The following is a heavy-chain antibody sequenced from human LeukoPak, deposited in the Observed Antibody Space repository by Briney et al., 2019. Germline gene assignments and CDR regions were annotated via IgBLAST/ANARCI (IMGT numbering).Heavy chain of an antibody. J-gene: IGHJ4*02. CDR2: ISTRSTYI. D-gene: IGHD3-10*01. CDR3: AREEEWYASGTYYKGFDS. Sequence: KAGGSLRLSCAASGLTFSNYNMNCVRQAPGKGLEWVSCISTRSTYIDYAASVKGRFTISRDNAKNSLYPQMNSLRADDTAVYYCAREEEWYASGTYYKGFDSWGQGTLVTVSS. V-gene: IGHV3-21*01. CDR1: GLTFSNYN.